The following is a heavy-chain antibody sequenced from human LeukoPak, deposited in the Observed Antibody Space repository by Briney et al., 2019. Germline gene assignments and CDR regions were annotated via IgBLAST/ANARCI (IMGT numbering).Heavy chain of an antibody. Sequence: GASVKVSCKASGYTFTDYYIHWVRQAPGQRLEWMGWINAGNGNTKYSQKFQGRVTITRDTSASTAYMELSSLRSEDTAVYYCARERPYYFDYWGQGTLVTVSS. CDR3: ARERPYYFDY. CDR2: INAGNGNT. V-gene: IGHV1-3*01. J-gene: IGHJ4*02. CDR1: GYTFTDYY.